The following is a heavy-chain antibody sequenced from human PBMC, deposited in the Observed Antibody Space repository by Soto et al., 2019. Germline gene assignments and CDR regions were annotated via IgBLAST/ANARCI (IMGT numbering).Heavy chain of an antibody. Sequence: QVQLQESGPGLVKPSQTLSLTCTVSGASISSGGYYWGWIRQHPGKGLEWIGFIYYIGTSYYNPSLESRMTLSVHTSKNHISLNLTSVTAADTAVYYCARVLRDVLSDRYYWYFELWGRGTLVTVSS. CDR1: GASISSGGYY. CDR3: ARVLRDVLSDRYYWYFEL. J-gene: IGHJ2*01. V-gene: IGHV4-31*03. CDR2: IYYIGTS. D-gene: IGHD3-16*02.